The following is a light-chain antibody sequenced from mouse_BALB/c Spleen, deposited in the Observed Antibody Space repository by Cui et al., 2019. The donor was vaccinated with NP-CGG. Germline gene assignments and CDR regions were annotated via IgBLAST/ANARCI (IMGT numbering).Light chain of an antibody. Sequence: QAVVTQESALTTSPGETVTLTCRSSTGAVTTSNYANWVQEKPDHLFTGLIGGTKNRAPGVPARFSGSLIGDKAALTNTGAQTEDETIYFCALWYSNHWVFGGGTKLTVL. CDR3: ALWYSNHWV. V-gene: IGLV1*01. CDR1: TGAVTTSNY. J-gene: IGLJ1*01. CDR2: GTK.